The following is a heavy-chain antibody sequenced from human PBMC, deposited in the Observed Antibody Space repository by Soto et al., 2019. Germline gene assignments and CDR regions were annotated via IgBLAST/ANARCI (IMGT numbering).Heavy chain of an antibody. V-gene: IGHV2-26*01. CDR1: GFSLSNARMG. D-gene: IGHD4-17*01. J-gene: IGHJ4*02. CDR2: IFSNDEK. CDR3: ARTPRYGGNSRGEFDY. Sequence: QVTLKESGPVLVKPTETLTLTCTVSGFSLSNARMGVSWIRQPPGKALEWLAHIFSNDEKSYSTSLKSRLTISKDTSKSQVVLTMTNMDPVDTATYYCARTPRYGGNSRGEFDYWGKGTLVTVTS.